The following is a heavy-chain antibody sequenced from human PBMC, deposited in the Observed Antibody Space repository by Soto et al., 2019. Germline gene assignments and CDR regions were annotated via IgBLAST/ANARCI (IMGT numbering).Heavy chain of an antibody. V-gene: IGHV5-51*01. CDR3: ARVLYASAWYGIDF. CDR2: IYPGDSDT. Sequence: PGESLKISCKGSGYSVYSYWIAWVRQMPGKGLEWMGIIYPGDSDTRYSPSFEGQVTISADKSISTAYLRWSSLKASDTAMYYCARVLYASAWYGIDFWGQGTLVTVPQ. D-gene: IGHD6-19*01. J-gene: IGHJ4*02. CDR1: GYSVYSYW.